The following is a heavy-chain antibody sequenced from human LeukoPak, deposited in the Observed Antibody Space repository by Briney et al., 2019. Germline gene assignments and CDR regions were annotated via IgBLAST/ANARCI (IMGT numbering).Heavy chain of an antibody. CDR3: VKSGGSSGYYYVDQPPPDAFDI. V-gene: IGHV4-59*01. CDR2: IYYSGST. CDR1: GGSISSYY. Sequence: PSGTLSLTCTVSGGSISSYYWRWIRQPPGKGLEWIGYIYYSGSTNYNPSLKSRVTISVDTSKNQFSLKLSSVTAADTAVYYCVKSGGSSGYYYVDQPPPDAFDIWGQGTMVTVSS. J-gene: IGHJ3*02. D-gene: IGHD3-22*01.